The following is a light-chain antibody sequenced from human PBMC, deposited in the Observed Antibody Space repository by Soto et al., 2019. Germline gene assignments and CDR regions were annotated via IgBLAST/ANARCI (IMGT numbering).Light chain of an antibody. Sequence: DIQMTQSPSTLSASVGDRVTITCRASQTINNWLAWYQQKPGKAPKLLIYKASGLESGVPSRFSGSGSGKDFTLTISSLQPDDFANYYCQQYNSFPWTFGQGTTVEVK. V-gene: IGKV1-5*03. CDR3: QQYNSFPWT. J-gene: IGKJ1*01. CDR1: QTINNW. CDR2: KAS.